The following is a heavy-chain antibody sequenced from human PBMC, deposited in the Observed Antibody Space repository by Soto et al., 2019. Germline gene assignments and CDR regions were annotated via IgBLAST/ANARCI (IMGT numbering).Heavy chain of an antibody. J-gene: IGHJ6*02. CDR3: AKARDPYYYYYLMDV. Sequence: PGGSLRLSCEASGFAFDTYGVHWIRQGAGQGLEWVATMSYDGSKIYYRDSVRGRFSISRDDSKRTLYLQMNSLRAEDTAVYYCAKARDPYYYYYLMDVWGQATTHTVS. CDR2: MSYDGSKI. CDR1: GFAFDTYG. V-gene: IGHV3-30*18.